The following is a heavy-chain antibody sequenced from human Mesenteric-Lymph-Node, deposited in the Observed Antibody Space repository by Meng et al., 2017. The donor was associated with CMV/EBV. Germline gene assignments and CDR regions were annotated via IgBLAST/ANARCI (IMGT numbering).Heavy chain of an antibody. J-gene: IGHJ4*02. CDR3: TTDEIVTIFGVVIT. CDR1: GFTFSNAW. CDR2: VKSKTDGGAT. V-gene: IGHV3-15*01. Sequence: GESLKISCAASGFTFSNAWMRWVRQAPGKGLEWVGRVKSKTDGGATDYAAPVKGRFTISRDDSKNTLYLHMNSLKTEDTAVYYCTTDEIVTIFGVVITWGQGTLVTVSS. D-gene: IGHD3-3*01.